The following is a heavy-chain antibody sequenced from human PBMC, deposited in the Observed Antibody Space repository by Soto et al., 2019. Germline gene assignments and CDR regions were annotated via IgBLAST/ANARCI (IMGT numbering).Heavy chain of an antibody. CDR3: SKEIWSSTSCHSYFDS. CDR2: ISGSGGTT. V-gene: IGHV3-23*01. Sequence: EVQLLESGGGLVQPGGSLRLSCVASGFTFNNYAMSWVRQTLGKWLEWVSGISGSGGTTYYADSVKGRFTISRDNSKNPLYLQRTSLRAEDTAVYNCSKEIWSSTSCHSYFDSLGQGTLVTVSS. D-gene: IGHD3-3*01. CDR1: GFTFNNYA. J-gene: IGHJ4*02.